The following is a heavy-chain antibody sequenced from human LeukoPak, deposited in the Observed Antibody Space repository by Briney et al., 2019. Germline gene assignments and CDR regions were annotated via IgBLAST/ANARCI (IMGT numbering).Heavy chain of an antibody. CDR3: ARAPGVRGVMNY. D-gene: IGHD3-10*01. J-gene: IGHJ4*02. Sequence: PGGSLRLSCAASGFTFSSYAMSWVRQAPGKGLEWVAVISYDGSNKYYADSVKGRFTISRDNSKNTLYLQMNSLRAEDTAVYYCARAPGVRGVMNYWGQGTLVTVSS. CDR2: ISYDGSNK. V-gene: IGHV3-30*03. CDR1: GFTFSSYA.